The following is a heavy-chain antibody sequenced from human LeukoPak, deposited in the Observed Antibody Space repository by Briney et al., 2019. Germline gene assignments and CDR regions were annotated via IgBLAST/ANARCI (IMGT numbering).Heavy chain of an antibody. V-gene: IGHV1-2*02. Sequence: ASVKVSCKASGYTFTDYYMHWVRQAPGQGLEWMGWVNPDSGGTEYAQKFEGRVTMTSDTSISTAYMELSRLRSDDTAVYYCARAVAERHAFDIWGQGTMVTVSS. D-gene: IGHD4-23*01. J-gene: IGHJ3*02. CDR3: ARAVAERHAFDI. CDR1: GYTFTDYY. CDR2: VNPDSGGT.